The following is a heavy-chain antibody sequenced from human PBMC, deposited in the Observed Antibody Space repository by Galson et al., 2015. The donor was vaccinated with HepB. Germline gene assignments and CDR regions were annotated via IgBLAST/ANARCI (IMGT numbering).Heavy chain of an antibody. V-gene: IGHV3-11*06. J-gene: IGHJ6*02. CDR2: ISSSSSYT. Sequence: SLRLSCAASGCTFSDYYMSWIRQAPGKGLEWVSYISSSSSYTNYADSVKGRFTISRDNAKNSLYLQMNSLRAEDTAVYYCARDSTTMIVVASHYVPDVWGQGTTVTVSS. D-gene: IGHD3-22*01. CDR3: ARDSTTMIVVASHYVPDV. CDR1: GCTFSDYY.